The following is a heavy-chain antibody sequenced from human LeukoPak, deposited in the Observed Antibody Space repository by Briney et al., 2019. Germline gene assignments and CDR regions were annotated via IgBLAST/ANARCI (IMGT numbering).Heavy chain of an antibody. Sequence: PGGSLRLSCAASGFTFDEYTMHWVRQAPGKGLEWVSYISSSGSTIYYADSVKGRFTISRDNAKNSLYLQMNSLRAEDTAVYYCAELGITMIGGVWGKGTTVTISS. V-gene: IGHV3-48*04. D-gene: IGHD3-10*02. CDR2: ISSSGSTI. CDR3: AELGITMIGGV. CDR1: GFTFDEYT. J-gene: IGHJ6*04.